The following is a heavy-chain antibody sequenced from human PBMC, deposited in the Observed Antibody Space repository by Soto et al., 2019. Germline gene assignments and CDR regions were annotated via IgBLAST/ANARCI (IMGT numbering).Heavy chain of an antibody. D-gene: IGHD3-10*01. CDR1: GGTFSSYA. CDR3: ARPDQYDYGSGRLYYYGMDV. CDR2: IIPIFGTA. Sequence: QVQLVQSGAEVKKPGSSVKVSCKASGGTFSSYAISWVRQAPGPGLEWMGGIIPIFGTANYAQKFQGRVTITADESTSTAYMELSSLRSEDTAVYYCARPDQYDYGSGRLYYYGMDVWGQGTTVTVS. V-gene: IGHV1-69*01. J-gene: IGHJ6*02.